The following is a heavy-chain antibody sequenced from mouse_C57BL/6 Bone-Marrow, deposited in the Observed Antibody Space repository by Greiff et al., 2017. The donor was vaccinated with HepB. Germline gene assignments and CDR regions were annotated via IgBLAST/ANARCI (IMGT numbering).Heavy chain of an antibody. D-gene: IGHD1-1*01. Sequence: QVQLKQPGAELVKPGASVKMSCKASGYTFTSYWITWVKQRPGQGLEWIGDIYPGSGSTNYNEKFKSKATLTVDTSSSTAYMQLSSLTSEDSAVYYCARSGITTVVALYYYAMDYWGQGTSVTVSS. CDR1: GYTFTSYW. V-gene: IGHV1-55*01. CDR2: IYPGSGST. J-gene: IGHJ4*01. CDR3: ARSGITTVVALYYYAMDY.